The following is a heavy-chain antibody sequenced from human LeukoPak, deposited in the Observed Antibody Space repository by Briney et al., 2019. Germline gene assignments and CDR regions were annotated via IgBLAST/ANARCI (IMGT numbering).Heavy chain of an antibody. CDR1: GYTFTNYA. D-gene: IGHD5-12*01. J-gene: IGHJ4*02. V-gene: IGHV1-18*01. Sequence: ASVKVSCMASGYTFTNYAISWVRQAPGQGLEWVGWISAYNGNTNYAQKLQGRVTMTTDTSTSTAYMDLRSLRSDDTAVYYCARVRNSGFRYVDSWGQGTLVTVSS. CDR2: ISAYNGNT. CDR3: ARVRNSGFRYVDS.